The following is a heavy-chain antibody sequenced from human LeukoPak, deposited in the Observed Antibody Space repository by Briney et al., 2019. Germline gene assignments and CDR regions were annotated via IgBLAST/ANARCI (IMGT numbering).Heavy chain of an antibody. CDR1: GGTFSSYA. V-gene: IGHV1-69*04. CDR2: IIPILGIA. CDR3: ATDSVGGFDP. J-gene: IGHJ5*02. Sequence: SVKVSFKASGGTFSSYAISWVRQAPGQGLEWMGRIIPILGIANYAQKFQGRVTITADKSTSTAYMELSSLRSEDTAVYYCATDSVGGFDPWGRGPLVTVPS.